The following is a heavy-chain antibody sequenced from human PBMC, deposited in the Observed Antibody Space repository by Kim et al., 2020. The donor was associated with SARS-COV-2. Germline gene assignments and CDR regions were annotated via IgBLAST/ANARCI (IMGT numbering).Heavy chain of an antibody. D-gene: IGHD6-13*01. V-gene: IGHV4-39*01. J-gene: IGHJ6*02. CDR2: IYYSGST. Sequence: SETLSLTCTVSGGSISSSSYYWGWIRQPPGKGLEWIGSIYYSGSTYYNPSLKSRVTISVDTSKNQFSLKLSSVTAADTAVYYCARQRSSSWPDYYYYYGMDVWGQGTTVTVSS. CDR3: ARQRSSSWPDYYYYYGMDV. CDR1: GGSISSSSYY.